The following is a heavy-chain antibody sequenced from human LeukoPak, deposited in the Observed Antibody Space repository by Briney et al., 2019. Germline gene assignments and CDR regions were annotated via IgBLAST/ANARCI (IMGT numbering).Heavy chain of an antibody. CDR3: ARDSSGWSHPFDY. CDR2: INWNGGST. CDR1: GLTFDDYG. D-gene: IGHD6-19*01. J-gene: IGHJ4*02. Sequence: PGGSLRLSCAASGLTFDDYGMSWVRQAPGKGLKWVSGINWNGGSTGYADSVKGRFTISRDNAQNSLYLQMNSLRAEDTALYYCARDSSGWSHPFDYWGQGTLVTVSS. V-gene: IGHV3-20*04.